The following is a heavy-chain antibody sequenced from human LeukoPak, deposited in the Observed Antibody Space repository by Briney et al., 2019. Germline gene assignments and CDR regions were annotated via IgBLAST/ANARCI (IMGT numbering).Heavy chain of an antibody. CDR2: IWYDGSNK. V-gene: IGHV3-33*01. CDR1: GFTFSSYG. CDR3: ARDPGDRTYYYGSGSKGDAFDI. Sequence: PGRSLRLSCAASGFTFSSYGMHWVRRAPGKGLEWVAVIWYDGSNKYYADSVKGRFTISRDNSKNTLYLQMNSLRAEDTAVYYCARDPGDRTYYYGSGSKGDAFDIWGQGTMVTASS. D-gene: IGHD3-10*01. J-gene: IGHJ3*02.